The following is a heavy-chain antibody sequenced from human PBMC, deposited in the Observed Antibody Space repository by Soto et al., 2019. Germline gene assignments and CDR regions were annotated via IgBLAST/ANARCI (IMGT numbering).Heavy chain of an antibody. V-gene: IGHV4-34*01. J-gene: IGHJ5*02. Sequence: QVQLQQWGAGLLKPSETLSLTCAVYGGSFSGYYWSWIRQPPGKGLEWIGEINHSGSTNYNPSLKSRVTISVDTSTNQFSLKASFVTAADTAVYYCAKCKRGVAFSGGSCCSTLGWFDPWGQGTLVTVSS. CDR1: GGSFSGYY. D-gene: IGHD2-15*01. CDR2: INHSGST. CDR3: AKCKRGVAFSGGSCCSTLGWFDP.